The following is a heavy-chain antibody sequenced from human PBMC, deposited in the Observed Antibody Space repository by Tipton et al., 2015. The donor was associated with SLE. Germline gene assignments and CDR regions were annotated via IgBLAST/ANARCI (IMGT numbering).Heavy chain of an antibody. CDR3: AKEAGDGGDYYDYYMDF. CDR2: ISYNSGRK. V-gene: IGHV3-9*01. J-gene: IGHJ6*03. D-gene: IGHD4-23*01. CDR1: GFSFDDYA. Sequence: SLRLSCVASGFSFDDYAMHWVRQAPGKGLEWVSGISYNSGRKDYADSLKGRISISRDDAKNSVYLQMNNLRPEDTALYYCAKEAGDGGDYYDYYMDFWGKGTTVIVSS.